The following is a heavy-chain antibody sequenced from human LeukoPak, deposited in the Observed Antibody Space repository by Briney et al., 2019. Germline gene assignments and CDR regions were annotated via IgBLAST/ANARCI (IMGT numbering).Heavy chain of an antibody. D-gene: IGHD3-10*01. CDR2: ISSSGATI. J-gene: IGHJ4*02. CDR1: GFTFSSYG. V-gene: IGHV3-48*02. CDR3: VRANSLMVRGVITYFDS. Sequence: GGSLRLSCAASGFTFSSYGMNWVRQAPGKGLEFVAYISSSGATIYYADSLKGRFTISRDNAKNSLYLQMNSLSDEDTAVYFCVRANSLMVRGVITYFDSWGQGTLVTVSS.